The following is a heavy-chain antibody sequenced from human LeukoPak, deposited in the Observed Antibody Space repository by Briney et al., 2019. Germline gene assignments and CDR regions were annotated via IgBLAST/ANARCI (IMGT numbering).Heavy chain of an antibody. Sequence: ASVKVSCKASGYTFASYGISWVRQAPGQGLEWMGWISTYNGNTNYAQKLQDRVTMTTDTSTSTAYMELRSLRSDDTAMYYCAREGIRIAAAGTIDYWGQGTLVTVSS. CDR1: GYTFASYG. CDR2: ISTYNGNT. CDR3: AREGIRIAAAGTIDY. D-gene: IGHD6-13*01. J-gene: IGHJ4*02. V-gene: IGHV1-18*01.